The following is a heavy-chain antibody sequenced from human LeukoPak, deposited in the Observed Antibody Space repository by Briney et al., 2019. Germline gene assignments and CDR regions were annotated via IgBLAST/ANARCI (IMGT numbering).Heavy chain of an antibody. CDR1: GGSIISSSYY. V-gene: IGHV4-39*01. J-gene: IGHJ4*02. D-gene: IGHD2-8*01. CDR3: ARNNTLMMYPRGGEDKGFDY. CDR2: IYYSGST. Sequence: PSETLSLTCTVSGGSIISSSYYWGWIRQPPGKGLEWIGSIYYSGSTHYNPSLKSRVTISVDTSKIEFSLKLSSVTAADTAVYYCARNNTLMMYPRGGEDKGFDYWGQGTLVTVSS.